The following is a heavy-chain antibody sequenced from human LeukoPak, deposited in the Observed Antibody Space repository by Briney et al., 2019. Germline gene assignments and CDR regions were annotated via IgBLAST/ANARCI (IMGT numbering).Heavy chain of an antibody. Sequence: SVKVSCKASGYTLTGYYMHWVRQAPGQGLEWMGWINPNSGGTNYAQKFQGRVTMTRDTSISTAYMELSRLRSDDTAVYYCARANGDSFYYYYYGMDVWGQGTTVTVSS. V-gene: IGHV1-2*02. D-gene: IGHD4-17*01. CDR3: ARANGDSFYYYYYGMDV. J-gene: IGHJ6*02. CDR2: INPNSGGT. CDR1: GYTLTGYY.